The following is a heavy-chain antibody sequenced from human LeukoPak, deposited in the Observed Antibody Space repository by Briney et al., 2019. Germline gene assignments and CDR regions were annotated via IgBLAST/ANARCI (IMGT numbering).Heavy chain of an antibody. V-gene: IGHV4-39*01. J-gene: IGHJ5*02. D-gene: IGHD3-3*01. CDR1: GGSISSSSYY. CDR2: IYYSGST. CDR3: ARQYSYYDFWRGYRPNWFDP. Sequence: PSETLSLTCTVSGGSISSSSYYWGWNRQPPGKGLEWIGSIYYSGSTYYNPSLKSRVTISVDTSKNQFSLKLSSVTAADTAVYYCARQYSYYDFWRGYRPNWFDPWGQGTLVTVSS.